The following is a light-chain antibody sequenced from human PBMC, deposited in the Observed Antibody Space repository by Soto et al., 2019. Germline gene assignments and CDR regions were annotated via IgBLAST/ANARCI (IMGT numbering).Light chain of an antibody. CDR2: AAS. V-gene: IGKV1-39*01. CDR1: QNITNY. Sequence: IRLTQSPSSLSASVGDRVTITYRASQNITNYFNWYQQKPGKAPTLLIYAASSLQSGVPSRFSGSGSGTDFTLTISSLQPEDFATYYCQQTYRSSWTFGPGTKVAI. CDR3: QQTYRSSWT. J-gene: IGKJ1*01.